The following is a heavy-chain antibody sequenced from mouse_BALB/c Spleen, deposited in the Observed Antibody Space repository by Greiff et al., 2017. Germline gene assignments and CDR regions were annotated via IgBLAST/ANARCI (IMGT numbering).Heavy chain of an antibody. V-gene: IGHV1S81*02. CDR2: INPSNGGT. CDR3: TREGIYYGYDDWYFDV. CDR1: GYTFTSYY. D-gene: IGHD2-2*01. J-gene: IGHJ1*01. Sequence: QVQLQQPGAELVKPGASVKLSCKASGYTFTSYYMYWVKQRPGQGLEWIGGINPSNGGTNFNEKFKSKATLTVDKSSSTAYMQLSSLTSEDSAVYYCTREGIYYGYDDWYFDVWGAGTTVTVSS.